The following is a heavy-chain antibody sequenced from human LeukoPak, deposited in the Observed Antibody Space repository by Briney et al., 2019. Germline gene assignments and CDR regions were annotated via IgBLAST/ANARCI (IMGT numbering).Heavy chain of an antibody. CDR1: GFSLSNYG. V-gene: IGHV3-30*02. Sequence: PGGSLRLSCAISGFSLSNYGMHWVRQAPGKGLEWVAFIRYDGSEKFYVDSVKGRFTTSRDNSKNTLYLQMNSLRVEDTAVYYCAKDNPIEQVPGLGPGSWGQGTLVTVSS. CDR2: IRYDGSEK. J-gene: IGHJ5*02. D-gene: IGHD2-2*01. CDR3: AKDNPIEQVPGLGPGS.